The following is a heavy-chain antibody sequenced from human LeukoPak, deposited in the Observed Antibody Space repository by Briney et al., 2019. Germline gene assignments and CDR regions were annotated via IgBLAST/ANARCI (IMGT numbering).Heavy chain of an antibody. Sequence: GGSLRLSCAASGFTFNSYAMHWVRQAPGKGLEWVAVISYDGSNKYYADSVKGRFTISRDNSKNTLYLQMSSLRAEDTAVYYCARGKTTTGDFDYWGQGTLVTVSS. CDR1: GFTFNSYA. V-gene: IGHV3-30-3*01. CDR2: ISYDGSNK. D-gene: IGHD1-7*01. CDR3: ARGKTTTGDFDY. J-gene: IGHJ4*02.